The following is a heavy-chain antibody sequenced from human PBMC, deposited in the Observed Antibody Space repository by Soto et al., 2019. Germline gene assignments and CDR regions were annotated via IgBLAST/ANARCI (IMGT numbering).Heavy chain of an antibody. J-gene: IGHJ4*02. D-gene: IGHD3-10*01. CDR2: IDPRSGDR. V-gene: IGHV1-2*02. CDR1: GYTFTDLY. CDR3: ASDNYGPLDY. Sequence: QVQLVQSGAEVKKPGASVKVSCKTSGYTFTDLYIHWVRQAPGQGLEWMGWIDPRSGDRRNTQKFQGRVTMSRDTSTRTVYMELSSLTSDDTAVYYCASDNYGPLDYWGQGTLVTVSS.